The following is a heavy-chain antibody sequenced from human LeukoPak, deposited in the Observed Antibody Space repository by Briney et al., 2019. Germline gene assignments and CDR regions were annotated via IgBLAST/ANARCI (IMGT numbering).Heavy chain of an antibody. J-gene: IGHJ6*03. CDR3: ARGHFWSGYSYQDYYYYMDV. CDR2: ISYNGDGT. V-gene: IGHV3-64*01. D-gene: IGHD3-3*02. CDR1: GFTFSRYD. Sequence: GGSLRLSCAASGFTFSRYDMHWVRQAPGKGLEHVATISYNGDGTDYANSVKGRFTISRDNSKNTLSLQVGSLRPEDMAVYYCARGHFWSGYSYQDYYYYMDVWGKGTTVTVSS.